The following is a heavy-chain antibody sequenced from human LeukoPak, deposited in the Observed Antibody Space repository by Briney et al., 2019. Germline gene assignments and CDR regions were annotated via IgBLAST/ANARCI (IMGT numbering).Heavy chain of an antibody. V-gene: IGHV3-23*01. CDR2: ISETGGVT. CDR1: GFSFGSYP. D-gene: IGHD6-6*01. J-gene: IGHJ4*02. CDR3: ARDSSHYLGSSDY. Sequence: GGSLRLSCVVSGFSFGSYPMSWVRQAPGKGLEWVSVISETGGVTHYADSMKGRFTISRDNIKNTLNLQMNSLRAEDTAIYYCARDSSHYLGSSDYWGQGTLVTVSS.